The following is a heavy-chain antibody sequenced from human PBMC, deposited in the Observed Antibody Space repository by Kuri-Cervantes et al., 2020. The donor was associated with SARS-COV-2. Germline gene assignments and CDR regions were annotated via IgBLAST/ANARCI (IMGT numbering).Heavy chain of an antibody. Sequence: LSLTCAASGLTFSSYGMHWVRQAPGKGLEWVAVISYDGSNKYYADSVKGRFTISRDNSKNTLYLQMNSLRAEDTAVYYCATESSSWYGGSFDYWGQGTLVTVSS. CDR1: GLTFSSYG. CDR3: ATESSSWYGGSFDY. CDR2: ISYDGSNK. J-gene: IGHJ4*02. V-gene: IGHV3-30*03. D-gene: IGHD6-13*01.